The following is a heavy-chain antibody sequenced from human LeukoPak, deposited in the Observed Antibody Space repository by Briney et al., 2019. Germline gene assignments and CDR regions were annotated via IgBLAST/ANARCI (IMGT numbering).Heavy chain of an antibody. CDR3: ARGGEGELLGY. Sequence: ASVKVSCKASGGTFSSYAISWVRQAPGQGLEWMGRIIPILGIANYAQKFQGRVTITADKSTSTAYMELSSLRSEDTAVYYCARGGEGELLGYWGQGTLVTVSS. D-gene: IGHD1-26*01. V-gene: IGHV1-69*04. CDR2: IIPILGIA. J-gene: IGHJ4*02. CDR1: GGTFSSYA.